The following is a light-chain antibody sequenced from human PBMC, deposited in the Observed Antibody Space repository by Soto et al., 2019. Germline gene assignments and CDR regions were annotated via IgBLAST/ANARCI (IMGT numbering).Light chain of an antibody. CDR3: QTWGTGTVV. CDR1: SGHISYA. V-gene: IGLV4-69*01. Sequence: QLVLTQSPSASASLGASVKFTCTLNSGHISYAVAWHQQQPERGPRYLMKVNSDGSHSKGDGIPDRFSGSSSGAERYLTISSLQSEDEADYYCQTWGTGTVVFGGGTKLTVL. CDR2: VNSDGSH. J-gene: IGLJ2*01.